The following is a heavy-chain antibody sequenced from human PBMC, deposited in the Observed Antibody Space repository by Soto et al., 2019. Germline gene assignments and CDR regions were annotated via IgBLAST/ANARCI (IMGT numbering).Heavy chain of an antibody. J-gene: IGHJ4*02. Sequence: QVHLVQSGAEVKKPGASVKVSCKGSGYAFTTYGITWVRQAPGQGLEWMGWMSAHSGNTNYAQKLQGRVTVTRDTSTSTAYMELRSLRSDDTAVYYCARGRYADYWRQGALVTVSS. CDR3: ARGRYADY. D-gene: IGHD1-1*01. V-gene: IGHV1-18*01. CDR1: GYAFTTYG. CDR2: MSAHSGNT.